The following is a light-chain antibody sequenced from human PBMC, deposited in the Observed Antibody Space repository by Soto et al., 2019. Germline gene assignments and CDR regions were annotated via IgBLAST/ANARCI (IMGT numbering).Light chain of an antibody. J-gene: IGLJ3*02. V-gene: IGLV4-69*01. Sequence: QLVLTQSPSASASLGASVKLTCTLSSGHSSYAVAWHQQQPEKGPRYLMKLNSDGSHSKGDGIPDRFSGSSSGAERYLTISSLQSEDEADYYCQTWDTGTGVFGGGTQLTVL. CDR2: LNSDGSH. CDR1: SGHSSYA. CDR3: QTWDTGTGV.